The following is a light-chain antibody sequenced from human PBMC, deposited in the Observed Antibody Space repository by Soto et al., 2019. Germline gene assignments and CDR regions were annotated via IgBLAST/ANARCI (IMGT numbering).Light chain of an antibody. CDR1: SSDVGSYNR. CDR2: EGS. V-gene: IGLV2-23*03. CDR3: CSFAGSSTFYVV. Sequence: SALTQPASVSGSPGQSITISCTGTSSDVGSYNRVSWYQQHPGKAPKLMIYEGSKRPSGVSNRFSGSKSGNTASLTISGLQAEDEADYYCCSFAGSSTFYVVFGGGTKLTVL. J-gene: IGLJ2*01.